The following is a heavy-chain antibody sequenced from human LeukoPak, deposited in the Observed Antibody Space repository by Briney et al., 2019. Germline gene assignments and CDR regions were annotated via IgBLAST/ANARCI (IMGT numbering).Heavy chain of an antibody. CDR3: ARVTTVTRGENAFDI. CDR2: IIPIFGTA. Sequence: SVKVSCKASGGTFSSYAISWVRQAPGQGLEWMGGIIPIFGTANYAQKFQGRVTITADKSTSTAYMELSSLRSEDTAVYYCARVTTVTRGENAFDIWGQGTMVTVSS. CDR1: GGTFSSYA. D-gene: IGHD4-17*01. J-gene: IGHJ3*02. V-gene: IGHV1-69*06.